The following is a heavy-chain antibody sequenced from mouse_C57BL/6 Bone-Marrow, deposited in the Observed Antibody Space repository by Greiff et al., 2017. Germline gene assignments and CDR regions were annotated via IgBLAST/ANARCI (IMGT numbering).Heavy chain of an antibody. CDR2: INPSSGYT. J-gene: IGHJ2*01. CDR3: ASLGGLRQYYFDY. D-gene: IGHD3-2*02. CDR1: GYTFTSYT. V-gene: IGHV1-4*01. Sequence: VQRVESGAELARPGASVKMSCKASGYTFTSYTMHWVKQRPGQGLEWIGYINPSSGYTKYNQKFKDKATLTADKSSSTAYMQLSSLASGDSAVYYCASLGGLRQYYFDYWGQGTTLTVSS.